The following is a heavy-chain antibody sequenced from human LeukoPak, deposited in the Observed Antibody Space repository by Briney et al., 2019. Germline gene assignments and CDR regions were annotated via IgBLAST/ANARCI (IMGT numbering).Heavy chain of an antibody. D-gene: IGHD3-10*02. J-gene: IGHJ5*02. CDR2: VAYSGNS. V-gene: IGHV4-59*01. CDR3: ARVVRGAVTFNRFDP. Sequence: PSETLPLTCTVSGDSINNYYWSWLRQTPGEGLEWIGFVAYSGNSNYNPSLESRVTISIDTSKNQFSLKLNSVTAADTAMYYCARVVRGAVTFNRFDPWGQGTLVTVSS. CDR1: GDSINNYY.